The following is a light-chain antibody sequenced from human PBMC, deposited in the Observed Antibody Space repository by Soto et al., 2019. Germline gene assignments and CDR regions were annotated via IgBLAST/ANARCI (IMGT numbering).Light chain of an antibody. V-gene: IGKV3-20*01. Sequence: EIVLTQSPDTLSLSPGERATLSCRASQSVSSSSLAWYQQKPGQAPRVLIYGASSRATGIPDRFSGSESGTDFTLTISRLEPEDFAVYYCQQYGSSPFTFGPGTKVDIK. J-gene: IGKJ3*01. CDR1: QSVSSSS. CDR3: QQYGSSPFT. CDR2: GAS.